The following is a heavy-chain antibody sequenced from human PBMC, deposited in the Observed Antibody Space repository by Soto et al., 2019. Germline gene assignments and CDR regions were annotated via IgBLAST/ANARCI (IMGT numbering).Heavy chain of an antibody. CDR1: GGSISSYY. D-gene: IGHD6-19*01. J-gene: IGHJ4*02. CDR3: ARAEGGSGWYRVFDY. Sequence: PSETLSLTCTVSGGSISSYYWSWIRQPPGKGLEWIGYIYYSGSTNYNPSLKSRVTISVDTSKNQFSLKLSSVTAADTAVYYCARAEGGSGWYRVFDYWGQGTLVTVSS. CDR2: IYYSGST. V-gene: IGHV4-59*01.